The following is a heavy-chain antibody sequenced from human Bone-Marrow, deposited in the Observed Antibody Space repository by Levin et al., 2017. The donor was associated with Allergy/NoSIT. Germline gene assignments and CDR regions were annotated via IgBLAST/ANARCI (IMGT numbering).Heavy chain of an antibody. V-gene: IGHV1-2*02. J-gene: IGHJ5*02. CDR1: GYTFTGYY. CDR2: INPNSGGT. Sequence: ASVKVSCKASGYTFTGYYMHWVRQAPGQGLEWMGWINPNSGGTNYAQKFQGRVTMTRDTSISTAYMELSRLRSDDTAVYYCARDPRLAVAGTVWFDPWGQGTLVTVSS. D-gene: IGHD6-19*01. CDR3: ARDPRLAVAGTVWFDP.